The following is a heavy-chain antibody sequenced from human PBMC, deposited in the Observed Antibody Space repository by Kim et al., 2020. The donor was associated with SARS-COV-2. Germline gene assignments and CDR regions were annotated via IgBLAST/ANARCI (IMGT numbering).Heavy chain of an antibody. CDR1: GGTFSSYA. J-gene: IGHJ4*02. V-gene: IGHV1-69*13. Sequence: SVKVSCKASGGTFSSYAISWVRQAPGQGLEWMGGIIPIFGTANYAQKFQGRVTITADESTSTAYMELSSLRSEDTAVYYCARERITMVRGVFPPETYPFDYWGQGTLVTVSS. CDR3: ARERITMVRGVFPPETYPFDY. D-gene: IGHD3-10*01. CDR2: IIPIFGTA.